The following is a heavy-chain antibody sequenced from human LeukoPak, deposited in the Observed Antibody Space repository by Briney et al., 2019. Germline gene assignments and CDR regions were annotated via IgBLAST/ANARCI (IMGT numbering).Heavy chain of an antibody. CDR3: ARFRRDGDNFDH. Sequence: GGSLRLSCAASGFTFIDHYMDWVRQAPGKGLEWVSFISSSSSSMYYADSVKGRFTISRDNAKNSLYLQMNTLRAEDTAVYYCARFRRDGDNFDHWGQGTLVTVSS. CDR2: ISSSSSSM. J-gene: IGHJ4*02. D-gene: IGHD5-24*01. CDR1: GFTFIDHY. V-gene: IGHV3-21*01.